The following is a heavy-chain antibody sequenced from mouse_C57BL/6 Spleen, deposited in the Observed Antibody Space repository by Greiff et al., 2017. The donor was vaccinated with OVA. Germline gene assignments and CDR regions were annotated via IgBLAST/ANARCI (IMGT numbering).Heavy chain of an antibody. CDR3: ARQGLHWYFDV. J-gene: IGHJ1*03. Sequence: EVHLVESGGGLVKPGGSLKLSCAASGFTFSDYGMHWVRQAPEKGLEWVAYISSGSSTIYYADTVKGRFTISRDNAKNTLFLQMTSLRSEDTAMYYCARQGLHWYFDVWGTGTTVTVSS. CDR1: GFTFSDYG. D-gene: IGHD2-4*01. V-gene: IGHV5-17*01. CDR2: ISSGSSTI.